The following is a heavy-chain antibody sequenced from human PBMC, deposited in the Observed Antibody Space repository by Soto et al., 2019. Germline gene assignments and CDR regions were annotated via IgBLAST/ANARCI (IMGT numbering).Heavy chain of an antibody. CDR2: ISGSGGST. CDR1: GFTFSSYA. Sequence: GGSLRLSCAASGFTFSSYAMSWVRQAPGKGLEWVSAISGSGGSTYYADSVKGRFTISRDNSKNTLYLQMNSLRAEDTAVYYCAKVYGLLVVPAAPMDVWGKGTTVTVSS. J-gene: IGHJ6*03. D-gene: IGHD2-2*01. CDR3: AKVYGLLVVPAAPMDV. V-gene: IGHV3-23*01.